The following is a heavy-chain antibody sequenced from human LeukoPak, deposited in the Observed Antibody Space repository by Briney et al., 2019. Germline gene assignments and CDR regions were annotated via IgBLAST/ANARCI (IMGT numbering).Heavy chain of an antibody. CDR2: ISRDGSTT. CDR1: GFTFSNYW. D-gene: IGHD6-19*01. V-gene: IGHV3-74*03. CDR3: ARVMYSSGWSFDY. J-gene: IGHJ4*02. Sequence: GGSLRLSCAASGFTFSNYWMHWVRQVPGKGLVWVPRISRDGSTTTYADSVKGRFTISRDNAKNSLYLQMNSLRAEDTAVYYCARVMYSSGWSFDYWGQGTLVTVSS.